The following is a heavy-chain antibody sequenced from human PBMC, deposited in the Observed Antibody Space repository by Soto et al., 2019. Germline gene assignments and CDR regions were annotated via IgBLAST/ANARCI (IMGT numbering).Heavy chain of an antibody. Sequence: QVQLVESGGGVVQHARSLRLSCAASGFTFSSYGMHWVRQAPGKGLEWVAVIWYDGSNKYYADSVNGRFTISSDNSKNTLKPQMNALRADATAVYYCARDRIGYDYWGQGTRVTV. CDR3: ARDRIGYDY. J-gene: IGHJ4*02. CDR2: IWYDGSNK. V-gene: IGHV3-33*01. CDR1: GFTFSSYG. D-gene: IGHD5-12*01.